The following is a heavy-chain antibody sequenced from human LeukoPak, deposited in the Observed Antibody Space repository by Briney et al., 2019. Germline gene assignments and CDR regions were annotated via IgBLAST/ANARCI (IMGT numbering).Heavy chain of an antibody. V-gene: IGHV4-34*01. J-gene: IGHJ6*02. CDR2: INHSGST. Sequence: PSETLSLTCAVYGGSFSGYYWSWIRQPPGKGLEWIGEINHSGSTNYNPSLKSRVTISVDTSKNQFSLKLSSVTAADTAVYSCAREVKRWLQLRYYYGMDVWGQGTTVTVSS. CDR3: AREVKRWLQLRYYYGMDV. CDR1: GGSFSGYY. D-gene: IGHD5-24*01.